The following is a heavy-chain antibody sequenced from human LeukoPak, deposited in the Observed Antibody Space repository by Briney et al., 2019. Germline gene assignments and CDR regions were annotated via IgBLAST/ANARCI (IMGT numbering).Heavy chain of an antibody. CDR3: ARRVVAGTTVDF. V-gene: IGHV4-39*01. Sequence: SETLSLTCTVSGGSINNHNSYWGWIRQPPGKGLEWIGSIFHDGTTYYSPSLKSRVTVSVDTSLNQFSLSLMSMTAADTAVYYCARRVVAGTTVDFWGQGNLVTVSS. CDR2: IFHDGTT. CDR1: GGSINNHNSY. D-gene: IGHD1-1*01. J-gene: IGHJ4*02.